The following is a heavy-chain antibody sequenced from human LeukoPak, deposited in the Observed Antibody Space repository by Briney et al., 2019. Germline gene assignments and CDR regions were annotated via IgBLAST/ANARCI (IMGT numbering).Heavy chain of an antibody. J-gene: IGHJ4*02. D-gene: IGHD5-24*01. CDR1: GGTFSSYA. CDR2: IIPIFGTA. V-gene: IGHV1-69*05. Sequence: GASVKVSCKASGGTFSSYAVSWVRQALGQGLEWMGGIIPIFGTANYAQKFQGRDTITTDESTSTAYMELSSLRSEDTAVYYCARGVDRRWLASSNYWGQGTLVTVSS. CDR3: ARGVDRRWLASSNY.